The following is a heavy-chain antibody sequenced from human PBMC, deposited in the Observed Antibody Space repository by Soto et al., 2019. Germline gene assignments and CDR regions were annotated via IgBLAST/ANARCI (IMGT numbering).Heavy chain of an antibody. CDR1: AYTFSSYG. CDR3: ARGGYYDSSGSRNYHYYGLKV. CDR2: VSPYDGKT. D-gene: IGHD3-9*01. J-gene: IGHJ6*02. V-gene: IGHV1-18*04. Sequence: QAQLMQSGAEVKRPGASVKVSCRSSAYTFSSYGITWVRQAPGQGLEWLGWVSPYDGKTNYAPSFQGRVYMSTDTSANTAYMELRSLMVDDTANYYCARGGYYDSSGSRNYHYYGLKVWGQGTTVTVS.